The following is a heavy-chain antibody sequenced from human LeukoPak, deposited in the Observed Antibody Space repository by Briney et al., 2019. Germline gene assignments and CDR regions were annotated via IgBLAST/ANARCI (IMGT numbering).Heavy chain of an antibody. D-gene: IGHD6-13*01. J-gene: IGHJ5*02. CDR1: GYTFTSYD. CDR3: ARESSIPSACTVGNWFDP. CDR2: MNPYSGNT. V-gene: IGHV1-8*01. Sequence: ASVKVSCKASGYTFTSYDTNWVRQATGQGLEWMGWMNPYSGNTGYAQEFQGRVTMTRNTSISTAYMELSSLRSEDTAVYYCARESSIPSACTVGNWFDPWGQGTLVTVSS.